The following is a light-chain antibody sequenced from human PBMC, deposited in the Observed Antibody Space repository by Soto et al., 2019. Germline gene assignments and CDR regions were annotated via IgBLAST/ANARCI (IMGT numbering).Light chain of an antibody. J-gene: IGKJ1*01. CDR2: KAS. CDR1: QTISSW. CDR3: QQYNTDSRI. V-gene: IGKV1-5*03. Sequence: DIQMTHSPSTLSGSVGDRVTITSRASQTISSWLAWYQQKPGKAPKLLIYKASTLKSGVPSRFSGSGSGTEFTLSINSLQPDDFATYYCQQYNTDSRIFGQGTKVDIK.